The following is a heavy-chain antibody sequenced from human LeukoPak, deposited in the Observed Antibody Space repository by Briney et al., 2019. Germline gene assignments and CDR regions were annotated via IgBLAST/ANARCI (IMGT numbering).Heavy chain of an antibody. V-gene: IGHV3-20*04. Sequence: PGGSLRLSCATSGFTFGDFGVSWVRQAPGQGLEWVSGINLSGSTIAYADSVRGRLTIPRDNAKNSLYLQMNTLRAEDTAFYYCARGDSSASYYLEYWGQGTLVTVSS. CDR1: GFTFGDFG. D-gene: IGHD3-22*01. J-gene: IGHJ4*02. CDR2: INLSGSTI. CDR3: ARGDSSASYYLEY.